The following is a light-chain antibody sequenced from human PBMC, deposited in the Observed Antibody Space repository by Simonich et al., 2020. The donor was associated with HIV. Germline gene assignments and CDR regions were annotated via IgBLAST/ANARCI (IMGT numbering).Light chain of an antibody. CDR1: QSINTW. J-gene: IGKJ2*01. CDR3: QHYYTIPYT. CDR2: KAS. V-gene: IGKV1-5*03. Sequence: DIQMTQSPSTLSASVGDRVTITCRASQSINTWLAWYQQKPGKAPKLLIYKASDLESGVPSRFSGSGSGTDFTLTISSLQAEDVAVYYCQHYYTIPYTFGQGTKLEIK.